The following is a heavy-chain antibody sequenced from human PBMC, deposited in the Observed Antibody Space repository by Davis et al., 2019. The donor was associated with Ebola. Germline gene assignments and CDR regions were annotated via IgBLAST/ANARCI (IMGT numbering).Heavy chain of an antibody. CDR3: ARGPATFFYYIDV. V-gene: IGHV1-69*13. J-gene: IGHJ6*03. CDR1: GYTFTGYY. Sequence: SVKVSCKASGYTFTGYYMHWVRQAPGQGLQWMGGIIPAYGTADYPQKFRGRVTITADESTSTAYMELTSLTSDDTAIYHCARGPATFFYYIDVWGEGTTVIVSS. CDR2: IIPAYGTA.